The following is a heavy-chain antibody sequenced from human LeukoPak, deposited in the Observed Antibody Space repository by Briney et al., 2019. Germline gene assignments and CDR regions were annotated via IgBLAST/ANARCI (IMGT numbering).Heavy chain of an antibody. Sequence: GGSLRLSCAASGFTFSSYAMSWVRQPPGKGLEWVSAISGSGGSTYYADSVKGRFTISRDNSKNTLYLQMNSLRAEDTAVYYCAKGTYYDFWSGPPDYWGQGTLVTVSS. CDR1: GFTFSSYA. V-gene: IGHV3-23*01. CDR2: ISGSGGST. J-gene: IGHJ4*02. CDR3: AKGTYYDFWSGPPDY. D-gene: IGHD3-3*01.